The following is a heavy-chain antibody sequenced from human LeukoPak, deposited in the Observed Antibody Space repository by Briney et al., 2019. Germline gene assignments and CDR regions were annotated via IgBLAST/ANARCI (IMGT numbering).Heavy chain of an antibody. CDR2: IYHSGST. J-gene: IGHJ4*02. CDR3: ATEPRGIDCSGGSGYSGDDY. CDR1: GYSISSGYY. D-gene: IGHD2-15*01. V-gene: IGHV4-38-2*02. Sequence: SETLSLTCTVSGYSISSGYYWGWIRQPPGKGLEWIGSIYHSGSTYYNPSLKSRVTISVDTSKNQFSLKLSSVTAADTAVYYCATEPRGIDCSGGSGYSGDDYWGQGTLVTVSS.